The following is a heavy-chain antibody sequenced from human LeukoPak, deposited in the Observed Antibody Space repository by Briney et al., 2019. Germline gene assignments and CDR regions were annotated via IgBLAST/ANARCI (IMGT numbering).Heavy chain of an antibody. V-gene: IGHV3-33*01. D-gene: IGHD1-26*01. J-gene: IGHJ4*02. CDR2: IWYDGSNK. CDR1: GFTFSSYG. Sequence: GGSLRLPCAASGFTFSSYGMHWVRQAPGKGLEWVAVIWYDGSNKYYADSVKGRFTISRDNSKNTLYLQMNSLRAEDTAVYYCARDQGGSYSSHFDYWGQGTLVTVSS. CDR3: ARDQGGSYSSHFDY.